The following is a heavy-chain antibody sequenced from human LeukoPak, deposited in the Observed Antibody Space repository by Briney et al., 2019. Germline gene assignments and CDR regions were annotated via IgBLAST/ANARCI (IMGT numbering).Heavy chain of an antibody. V-gene: IGHV1-69*13. CDR3: ARDQYQLLTGAFDY. CDR1: GGTFSSYA. D-gene: IGHD2-2*01. CDR2: IIPIFGTA. Sequence: ASVKVSCKASGGTFSSYAISWVRQAPGQGLEWMGGIIPIFGTANYAQKFQGRVPITADESTSTAYMELSSLRSEDTAVYYCARDQYQLLTGAFDYWGQGTLVTVSS. J-gene: IGHJ4*02.